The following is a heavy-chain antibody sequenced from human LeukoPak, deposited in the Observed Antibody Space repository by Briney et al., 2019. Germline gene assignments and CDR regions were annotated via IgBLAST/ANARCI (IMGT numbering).Heavy chain of an antibody. CDR3: ARLGSGYPTPDY. Sequence: SETLSLTCIVSGGSISSSGYYWGWIRQPPGMRLEWIGNLYFSGNPYYNPSLNSRVTISVDTSKNQFSLKMRSVTAADTAVYYCARLGSGYPTPDYWGQGTLVTVSS. CDR1: GGSISSSGYY. CDR2: LYFSGNP. D-gene: IGHD6-19*01. V-gene: IGHV4-39*01. J-gene: IGHJ4*02.